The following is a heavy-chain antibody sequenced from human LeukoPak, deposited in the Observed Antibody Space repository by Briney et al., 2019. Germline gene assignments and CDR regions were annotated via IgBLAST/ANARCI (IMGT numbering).Heavy chain of an antibody. Sequence: GESLKISCKGSGYSFTSYWIGWVRQMPGKGLEWMGIIYPGDSDTRYSPSFQGQVTISADKSISTAYLQWSSLKASDTEMYYCARHRRSITIFGPPYDAFDIWGQGTMVTVSS. D-gene: IGHD3-3*01. J-gene: IGHJ3*02. CDR3: ARHRRSITIFGPPYDAFDI. V-gene: IGHV5-51*01. CDR1: GYSFTSYW. CDR2: IYPGDSDT.